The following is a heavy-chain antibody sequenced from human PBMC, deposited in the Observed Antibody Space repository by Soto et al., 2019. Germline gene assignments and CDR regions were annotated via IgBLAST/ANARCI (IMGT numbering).Heavy chain of an antibody. CDR2: ISTSGSSI. Sequence: EVQLVESGGGLVQPGGSLRLSCAASGFSFSSHNMNWVRQAPGKGLEWIAYISTSGSSIYYADSVEGRFTISRDNAKSSLYLQMNILRAEDTALYYCARSGNYRLDCWGQGTLVTVSS. D-gene: IGHD1-26*01. J-gene: IGHJ4*02. V-gene: IGHV3-48*01. CDR3: ARSGNYRLDC. CDR1: GFSFSSHN.